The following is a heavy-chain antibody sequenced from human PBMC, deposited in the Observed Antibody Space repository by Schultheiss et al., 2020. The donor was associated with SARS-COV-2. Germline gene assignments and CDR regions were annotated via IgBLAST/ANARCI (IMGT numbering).Heavy chain of an antibody. CDR2: ISSSSSYI. J-gene: IGHJ4*02. Sequence: GGSLRLSCAASGFTVSSNYMSWVRQAPGKGLEWVSSISSSSSYIYYADSVKGRFTISRDNSKNTLYLQMNSLRAEDTAVYYCARDPWGYDSSGPTGYFDYWGQGTLVTVSS. D-gene: IGHD3-22*01. CDR1: GFTVSSNY. V-gene: IGHV3-21*01. CDR3: ARDPWGYDSSGPTGYFDY.